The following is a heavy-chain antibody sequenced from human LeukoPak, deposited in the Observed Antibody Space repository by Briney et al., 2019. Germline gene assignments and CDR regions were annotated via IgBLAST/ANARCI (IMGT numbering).Heavy chain of an antibody. D-gene: IGHD4-11*01. CDR1: GFIFSNYA. CDR3: AKDAYSDYPDAFDF. Sequence: GGSLRLSCAASGFIFSNYAMSWVRQAPGRVLEWVSTFSRGGSTTYYADSVKGRFTISGDNSTSTLYLQMTSLRAGDTAVYYCAKDAYSDYPDAFDFWGQGTMVTVSS. CDR2: FSRGGSTT. V-gene: IGHV3-23*01. J-gene: IGHJ3*01.